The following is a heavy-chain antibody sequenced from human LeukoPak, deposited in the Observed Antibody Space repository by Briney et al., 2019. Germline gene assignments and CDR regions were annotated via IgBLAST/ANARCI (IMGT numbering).Heavy chain of an antibody. J-gene: IGHJ4*02. V-gene: IGHV3-33*01. CDR1: VFTFSRYG. D-gene: IGHD3-10*01. CDR2: IWYDGSNK. CDR3: TPKPGITMVRGVISTYPLIDY. Sequence: GGSLRLSCAASVFTFSRYGMHWVRQAPGKGLEWVAVIWYDGSNKYYADSVKGRFTISRDNSKNTLYLQMNSLRAEDTAVYYCTPKPGITMVRGVISTYPLIDYWGQGTLVTVSS.